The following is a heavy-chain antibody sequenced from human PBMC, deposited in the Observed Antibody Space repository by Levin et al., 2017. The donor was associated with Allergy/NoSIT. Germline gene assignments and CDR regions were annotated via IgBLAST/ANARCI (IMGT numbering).Heavy chain of an antibody. CDR1: GFTFSNYA. D-gene: IGHD2-2*01. CDR2: ISYDGSDK. Sequence: LSLTCAASGFTFSNYAMHWVRQAPDKGLEWVALISYDGSDKSYADPVKGRFTISRDNSKNTLYLQLSSLRPEDTAVYYCATPPAYDFDYWGQGTLVTVSS. V-gene: IGHV3-30*03. CDR3: ATPPAYDFDY. J-gene: IGHJ4*02.